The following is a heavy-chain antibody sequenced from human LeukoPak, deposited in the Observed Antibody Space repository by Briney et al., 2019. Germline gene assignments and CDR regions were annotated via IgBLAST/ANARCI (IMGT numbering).Heavy chain of an antibody. D-gene: IGHD3-10*01. CDR1: GFTFSSYS. J-gene: IGHJ4*02. CDR3: ARAFTYGSGSYYIGD. CDR2: ISSSTSYI. Sequence: GGSLRLSCAASGFTFSSYSMNGVRQAPGKGREWVSSISSSTSYIYYADSVKGRFTISRDNAKNSLYLQMNSLRAEDTAVYYCARAFTYGSGSYYIGDWGQGTLVTVSS. V-gene: IGHV3-21*01.